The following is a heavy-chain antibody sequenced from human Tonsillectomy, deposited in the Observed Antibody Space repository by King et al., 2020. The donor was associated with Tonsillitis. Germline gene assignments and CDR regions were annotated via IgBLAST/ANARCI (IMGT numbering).Heavy chain of an antibody. CDR3: ARATLIAVAGMAVVSYAFDI. V-gene: IGHV4-59*01. CDR2: IYYSGST. J-gene: IGHJ3*02. D-gene: IGHD6-19*01. Sequence: QLQESGPGLVKPSETLSLTCTVSGGSISSYYWSWIRQPPGKGLEWIGYIYYSGSTNYNPSLKSRVTISVDTSKNQFSLKLSSVTAADTAVYYCARATLIAVAGMAVVSYAFDIWGQGTMVTLSS. CDR1: GGSISSYY.